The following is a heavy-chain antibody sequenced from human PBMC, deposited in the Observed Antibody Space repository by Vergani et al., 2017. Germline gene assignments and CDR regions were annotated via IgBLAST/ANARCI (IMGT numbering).Heavy chain of an antibody. D-gene: IGHD2-8*01. CDR1: GSTFSSYA. CDR3: ARQSRDVFCTNGVCPLGY. Sequence: EVDLVESGGGLAQPGGSLRLSCEASGSTFSSYAMNWVRQAPGKGLEWVSYISRSSSTIYYADSVKGRFTISRDNAKNSLHLQMNNLRAEDTAVYYCARQSRDVFCTNGVCPLGYWGQGALVTVSS. V-gene: IGHV3-48*01. CDR2: ISRSSSTI. J-gene: IGHJ4*02.